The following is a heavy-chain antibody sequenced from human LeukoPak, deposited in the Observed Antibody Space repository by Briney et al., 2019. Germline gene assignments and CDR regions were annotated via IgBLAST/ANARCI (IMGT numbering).Heavy chain of an antibody. V-gene: IGHV3-23*01. CDR1: GFIFNNYG. Sequence: PGGSLRLSCAASGFIFNNYGLIWVRQAPGKGLEWVSAISNDGGGTQYADFVEGRFTISRDNSTHTLFLQKSSLRAEDTALYYCAKGSSGYFADLWGQGTPVTVSS. D-gene: IGHD3-22*01. J-gene: IGHJ5*02. CDR3: AKGSSGYFADL. CDR2: ISNDGGGT.